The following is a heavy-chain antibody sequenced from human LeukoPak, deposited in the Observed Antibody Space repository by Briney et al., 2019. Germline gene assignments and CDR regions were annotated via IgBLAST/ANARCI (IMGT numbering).Heavy chain of an antibody. V-gene: IGHV1-46*01. CDR3: ARGGGPNYDILTGYFHRLDYYYGMDV. CDR2: INPSGGST. CDR1: GYTFTSYY. Sequence: ASVKVSCKASGYTFTSYYVHWVRQAPGQGLEWMGIINPSGGSTSYAQKFQGRVTMTRDTSTSTVYMELSSLRSDDTAVYYCARGGGPNYDILTGYFHRLDYYYGMDVWGQGTTVTVSS. D-gene: IGHD3-9*01. J-gene: IGHJ6*02.